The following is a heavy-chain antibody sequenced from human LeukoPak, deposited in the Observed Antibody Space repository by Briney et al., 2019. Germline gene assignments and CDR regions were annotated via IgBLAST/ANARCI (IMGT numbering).Heavy chain of an antibody. D-gene: IGHD3-9*01. J-gene: IGHJ4*02. CDR3: AKERAGYPNPYYFDS. CDR2: IAYDGSLQ. Sequence: GTSLRLSCAASGFAFTSYGIHWLRQAPGKGLDWVAFIAYDGSLQYYGDSVKGRFTISRDNSKNTLYLHMKSLRSEDTAVYNCAKERAGYPNPYYFDSWGQGTLVTVSS. CDR1: GFAFTSYG. V-gene: IGHV3-33*06.